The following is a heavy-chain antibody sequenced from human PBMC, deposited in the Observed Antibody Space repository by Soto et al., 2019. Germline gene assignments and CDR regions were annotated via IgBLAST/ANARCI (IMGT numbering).Heavy chain of an antibody. CDR3: ARVRGYCSSTSCPKRSRFHGMDV. V-gene: IGHV1-46*03. J-gene: IGHJ6*02. D-gene: IGHD2-2*01. Sequence: ASVKVSCKASGGTFSSYTISWVRQAPGQGLEWMGIINPSGGSTSYAQKFQGRVTMTRDTSTSTVYMELSSLRSEDTAVYYCARVRGYCSSTSCPKRSRFHGMDVWGQGTTVTVSS. CDR2: INPSGGST. CDR1: GGTFSSYT.